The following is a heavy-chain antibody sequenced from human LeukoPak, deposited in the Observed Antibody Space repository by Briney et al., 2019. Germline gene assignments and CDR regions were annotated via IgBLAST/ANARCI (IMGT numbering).Heavy chain of an antibody. D-gene: IGHD1-26*01. V-gene: IGHV3-30*02. Sequence: GGSLRLSCAASGFPFTNFGMHWVRQAPGKGLEWVAFIRYDGIHKYYPDSVKGRFTISRDNAKNSLYLQMNSLRAEDTAVYYCARAGSGRSPDWFDPWGQGTLVTVSS. CDR3: ARAGSGRSPDWFDP. CDR2: IRYDGIHK. CDR1: GFPFTNFG. J-gene: IGHJ5*02.